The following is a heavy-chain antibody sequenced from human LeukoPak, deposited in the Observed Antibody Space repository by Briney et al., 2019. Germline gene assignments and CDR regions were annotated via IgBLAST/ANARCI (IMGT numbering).Heavy chain of an antibody. D-gene: IGHD1-7*01. J-gene: IGHJ4*02. V-gene: IGHV4-34*01. CDR3: ARDKTGATIPCYFDY. CDR2: INHSGST. CDR1: GGSFSGYY. Sequence: SETLSLTCAVYGGSFSGYYWSWIRQPPGKGLEWIGEINHSGSTNYNPSLKSRVTISVDTSKNQFSLKLSSVTAADTAVYYCARDKTGATIPCYFDYWGQGTLVTVSS.